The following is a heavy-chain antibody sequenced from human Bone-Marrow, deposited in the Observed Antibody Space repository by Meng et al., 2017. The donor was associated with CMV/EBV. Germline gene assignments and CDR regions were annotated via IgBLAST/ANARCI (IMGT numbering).Heavy chain of an antibody. CDR2: INPRGGH. Sequence: ASVKVSCKSSGSIFTDFYIHWVRQAPGQGPEWMGWINPRGGHMYAQKFQGSVTMAGDTSLNTAHLEVRGLKTDDTAMYYCARGALKQRLMGSPFDIWGQGTRVTVSS. D-gene: IGHD6-25*01. V-gene: IGHV1-2*02. CDR3: ARGALKQRLMGSPFDI. J-gene: IGHJ3*02. CDR1: GSIFTDFY.